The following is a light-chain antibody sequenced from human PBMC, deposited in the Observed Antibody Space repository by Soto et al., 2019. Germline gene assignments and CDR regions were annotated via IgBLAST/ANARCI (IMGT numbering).Light chain of an antibody. CDR2: DAS. CDR1: QSVSAY. V-gene: IGKV3-11*01. Sequence: EIVLTQSPATLSLSPGERATLSCWASQSVSAYLAWYQQKPGQAPRVLIYDASNRATGIPARFSGSGYGTDFTLTITSLEPEDFALYYCQQRINWPPTFGGGTKVEIK. CDR3: QQRINWPPT. J-gene: IGKJ4*01.